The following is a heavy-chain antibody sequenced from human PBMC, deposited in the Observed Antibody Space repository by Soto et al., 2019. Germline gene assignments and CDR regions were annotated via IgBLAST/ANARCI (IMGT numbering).Heavy chain of an antibody. V-gene: IGHV3-23*01. D-gene: IGHD5-18*01. CDR3: AKDRCPGDSYGLDS. Sequence: EVQLLESGGGLVQPGGSLRLSCAASGFTFSSYAMSWVRQAPGKGLEWVSSISGSGGSTYYADSVKGRFTIPRDNSKNTLFLHMSSLGAEATAVYYCAKDRCPGDSYGLDSWGQGTLVTVSS. CDR2: ISGSGGST. J-gene: IGHJ4*02. CDR1: GFTFSSYA.